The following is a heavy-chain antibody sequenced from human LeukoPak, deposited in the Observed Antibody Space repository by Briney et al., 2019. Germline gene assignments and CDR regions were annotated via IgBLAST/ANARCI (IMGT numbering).Heavy chain of an antibody. J-gene: IGHJ4*02. Sequence: PGGSLRLSCAASGFTFSSYAMHWVRQAPGKGLEWVAVISYDGSNKYYADSVKGRFTISRDNSKNTLYLQMNSLRAEDTAMYYCARDGANDYGDYGVCDYWGQGTLVTVSS. CDR2: ISYDGSNK. CDR1: GFTFSSYA. D-gene: IGHD4-17*01. CDR3: ARDGANDYGDYGVCDY. V-gene: IGHV3-30*04.